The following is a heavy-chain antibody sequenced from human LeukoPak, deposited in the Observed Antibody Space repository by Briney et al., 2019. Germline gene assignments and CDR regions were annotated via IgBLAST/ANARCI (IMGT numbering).Heavy chain of an antibody. CDR1: GFTFSSYR. CDR2: ISSSSSYI. V-gene: IGHV3-21*01. J-gene: IGHJ4*02. CDR3: ARDYGGSSPFDY. D-gene: IGHD4-23*01. Sequence: PGGSLRLSCAASGFTFSSYRMNWVRQAPGKGVEWVSSISSSSSYIYYADSVKGRFTISRDNAKNSLYLQMNSLRAEDTPVYYCARDYGGSSPFDYWGQGTLVTVSS.